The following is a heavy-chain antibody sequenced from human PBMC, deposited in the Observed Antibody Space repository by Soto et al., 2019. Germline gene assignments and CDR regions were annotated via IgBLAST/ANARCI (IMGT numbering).Heavy chain of an antibody. V-gene: IGHV2-5*02. Sequence: ITLEESGPTLVKPTEPLTLTCTFSGFSLTTGVGVGWVRQPPGKALEWLALVYWVDDKHYTPSLMSRLTITKDISKGQVVLTMTNMDAVDTATYYCATLTADFWGPGTLVTVSS. CDR3: ATLTADF. CDR1: GFSLTTGVG. J-gene: IGHJ4*02. CDR2: VYWVDDK.